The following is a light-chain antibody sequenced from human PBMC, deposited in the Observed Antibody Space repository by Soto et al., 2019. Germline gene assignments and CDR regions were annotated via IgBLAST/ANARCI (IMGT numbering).Light chain of an antibody. V-gene: IGKV3-15*01. CDR1: QGVTTN. J-gene: IGKJ5*01. CDR2: DVS. Sequence: EILMTQSPATLSVSPWERVTLSCRAGQGVTTNFAWYQQKSGQSPRILIYDVSSRATGVPSRFSGTGSETDFTLTISGLQSEDSAVYFCQQYNNWPFSFGQGTRLEI. CDR3: QQYNNWPFS.